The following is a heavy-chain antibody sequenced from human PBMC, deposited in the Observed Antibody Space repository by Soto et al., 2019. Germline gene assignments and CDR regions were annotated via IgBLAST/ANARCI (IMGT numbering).Heavy chain of an antibody. J-gene: IGHJ3*02. CDR2: ISYDGSNK. CDR1: GFKFSSYA. D-gene: IGHD2-15*01. Sequence: GGSMRLSCAAAGFKFSSYAMHWVSKDPGKGLEWVAVISYDGSNKYYADSVKGRFTISRDNSKNTLYLQMNSLRAEDTAVYYCARSLYCSGGSCYSVVLAAFDIWGQGTMVTVSS. CDR3: ARSLYCSGGSCYSVVLAAFDI. V-gene: IGHV3-30-3*01.